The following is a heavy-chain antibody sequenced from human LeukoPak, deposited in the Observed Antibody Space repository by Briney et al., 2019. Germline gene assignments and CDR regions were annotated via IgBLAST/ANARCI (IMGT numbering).Heavy chain of an antibody. V-gene: IGHV4-59*08. Sequence: PSETLSLTCTVSGGSISRFHWSWIRQSPGKGLEWIGYIYYSGNTNSNPSLKSRVTISVDTSKNQFSLKLTSVTAADTAVYYCARHDSSGYNFLGYWGQGTLVTVSS. CDR3: ARHDSSGYNFLGY. CDR2: IYYSGNT. J-gene: IGHJ4*02. D-gene: IGHD3-22*01. CDR1: GGSISRFH.